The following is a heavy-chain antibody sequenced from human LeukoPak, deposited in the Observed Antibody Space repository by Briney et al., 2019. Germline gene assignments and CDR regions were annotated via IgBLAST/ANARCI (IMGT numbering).Heavy chain of an antibody. CDR3: ARDHAEYSSSLIDY. CDR2: ISAYNGNT. J-gene: IGHJ4*02. V-gene: IGHV1-18*01. D-gene: IGHD6-6*01. Sequence: GASVKVSCKASGYTFTSYGISWVRQAPGQGLEWMGWISAYNGNTNYAQKLQGRVTMTADTSTNTAYMELRSLRSDDTAVYYCARDHAEYSSSLIDYWGQGTLVTVSS. CDR1: GYTFTSYG.